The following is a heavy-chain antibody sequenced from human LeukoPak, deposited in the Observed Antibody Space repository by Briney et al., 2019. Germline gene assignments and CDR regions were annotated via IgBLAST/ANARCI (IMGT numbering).Heavy chain of an antibody. V-gene: IGHV3-48*01. D-gene: IGHD1-14*01. J-gene: IGHJ4*02. CDR3: ARGRNGIDY. CDR1: GFTFSSYE. Sequence: PGGSLRLSCAASGFTFSSYEMNWVRQAPGKGLEWVSYISGSSSTIYYADSVKGRFTISRDNAKNSLYLQMNSLRAEDTAVYYCARGRNGIDYWGQGTLVTVSS. CDR2: ISGSSSTI.